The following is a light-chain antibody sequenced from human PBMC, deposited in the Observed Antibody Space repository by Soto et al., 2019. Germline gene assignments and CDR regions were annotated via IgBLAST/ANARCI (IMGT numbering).Light chain of an antibody. CDR1: QSLSSNN. CDR3: QQHSTLPRT. J-gene: IGKJ1*01. CDR2: QIS. Sequence: IVLTQSPGTLSLSPGERATLFCRASQSLSSNNLSWYQQKPGQAPRLLIYQISTRATGIPDRFSGSGSGTDFTLTISRLEPDDFAVYYCQQHSTLPRTFGQGTKVEIK. V-gene: IGKV3-20*01.